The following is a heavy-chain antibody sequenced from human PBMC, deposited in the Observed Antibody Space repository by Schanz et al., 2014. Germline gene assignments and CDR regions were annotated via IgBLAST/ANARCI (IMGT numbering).Heavy chain of an antibody. J-gene: IGHJ4*02. CDR3: ARRYSGRYCFDY. V-gene: IGHV3-53*01. CDR1: GFTVSSNY. D-gene: IGHD1-26*01. Sequence: EVQLVESGGGLIQPGESLRLSCAVSGFTVSSNYMSWVRQAPGRGLEWVSTIYINAGSTRYADSVKGRFIISRDSSKNTLSLQMDRLRDEDTAVYYCARRYSGRYCFDYWGQGTLVAVSS. CDR2: IYINAGST.